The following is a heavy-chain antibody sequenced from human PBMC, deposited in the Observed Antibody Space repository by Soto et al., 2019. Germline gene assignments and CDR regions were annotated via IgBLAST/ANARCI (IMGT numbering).Heavy chain of an antibody. CDR3: AKLTAA. J-gene: IGHJ4*02. D-gene: IGHD6-13*01. Sequence: GGSLRLSCAASGFTFSSYVMSWVRQSPGKGLEWVSSITSSGGGTYYADSVKGRFTVSRDNTKNTVYLQMNSLRDEDTAVYYCAKLTAAWGQATLVTVSS. CDR2: ITSSGGGT. CDR1: GFTFSSYV. V-gene: IGHV3-23*01.